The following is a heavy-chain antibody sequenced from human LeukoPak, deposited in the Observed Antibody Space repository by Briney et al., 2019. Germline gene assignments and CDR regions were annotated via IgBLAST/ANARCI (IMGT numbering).Heavy chain of an antibody. D-gene: IGHD3-22*01. Sequence: SGGSLRLSCAASGFTFDDYAMPWVRQVPGKGLEWVSGISWNSGSIGYADSVKGRFTISRDNARNSLYLQMNSLRAEDTALYYCAKGKWLSESPLDYWGQGTLVTVSS. J-gene: IGHJ4*02. CDR3: AKGKWLSESPLDY. CDR1: GFTFDDYA. V-gene: IGHV3-9*01. CDR2: ISWNSGSI.